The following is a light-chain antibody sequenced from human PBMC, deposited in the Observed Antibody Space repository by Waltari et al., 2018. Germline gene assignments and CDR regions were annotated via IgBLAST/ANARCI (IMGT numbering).Light chain of an antibody. CDR1: QSVLDRSNNKDY. CDR2: WAS. Sequence: DIEMTQSPESLTVSLGERATINCKSSQSVLDRSNNKDYLAWYQQKPGQSLKLLIFWASSRKSDVPDRFSGSGSGTDFTLTISNLQAEDVAVYYCQQYYSTPTFGPGTKLEI. J-gene: IGKJ2*01. V-gene: IGKV4-1*01. CDR3: QQYYSTPT.